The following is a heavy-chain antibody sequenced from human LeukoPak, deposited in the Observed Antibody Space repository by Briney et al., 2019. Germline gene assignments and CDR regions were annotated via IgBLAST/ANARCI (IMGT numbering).Heavy chain of an antibody. V-gene: IGHV1-3*01. Sequence: ASVKVSCKASGYTFTSYAMHWVRQAPGQRLEWMGWINAGNGNTKYSQKFQGRVTITRDTSASTAYMELSSLRSEDTAVYYCARDRIVITMVQGVIMAHNWFDPWGQGTLVTVSP. J-gene: IGHJ5*02. D-gene: IGHD3-10*01. CDR1: GYTFTSYA. CDR2: INAGNGNT. CDR3: ARDRIVITMVQGVIMAHNWFDP.